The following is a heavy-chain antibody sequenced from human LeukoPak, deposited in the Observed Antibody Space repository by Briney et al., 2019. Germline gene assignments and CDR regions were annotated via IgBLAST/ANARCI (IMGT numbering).Heavy chain of an antibody. CDR3: AKDAAGPEY. CDR1: GLTFSSYS. Sequence: PGGSLRLSCVVSGLTFSSYSMTWVRQAPGKGLEWVSGISASGGETSYPDSVKGRFTISRDNSKNTLFLQMNSLRVEDTAIYYCAKDAAGPEYWGQGTLVTVSS. V-gene: IGHV3-23*01. CDR2: ISASGGET. D-gene: IGHD6-13*01. J-gene: IGHJ4*02.